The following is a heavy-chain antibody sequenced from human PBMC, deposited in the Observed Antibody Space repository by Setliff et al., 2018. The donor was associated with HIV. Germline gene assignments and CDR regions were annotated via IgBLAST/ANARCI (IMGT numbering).Heavy chain of an antibody. J-gene: IGHJ4*02. CDR2: INTVNGNR. D-gene: IGHD6-13*01. V-gene: IGHV1-3*03. CDR3: AREGAAAGLDLDY. Sequence: ASVKVSCKASGYTFTSYVMHWVRQAPGQRLEWIGWINTVNGNRKYSQEFQGRITITMDTSASTVYVEVSSLRSEDMAVYYCAREGAAAGLDLDYWGQGTLVTVSS. CDR1: GYTFTSYV.